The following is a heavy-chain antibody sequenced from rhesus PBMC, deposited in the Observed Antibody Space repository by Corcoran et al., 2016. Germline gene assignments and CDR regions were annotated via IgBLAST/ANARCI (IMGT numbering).Heavy chain of an antibody. Sequence: EVQLVESGGGLVQPGGSLRLSCAAPGFTSGNSDLIWIRQAPGKVMVWVSYISIGGMIYYSDSVKGRFTISRENAKNTLYLQMSSLRVEDTAVYYCAKDPYSYSSAYFDYWGQGVLVTVSS. CDR3: AKDPYSYSSAYFDY. V-gene: IGHV3S43*01. CDR1: GFTSGNSD. CDR2: ISIGGMI. J-gene: IGHJ4*01. D-gene: IGHD5-12*01.